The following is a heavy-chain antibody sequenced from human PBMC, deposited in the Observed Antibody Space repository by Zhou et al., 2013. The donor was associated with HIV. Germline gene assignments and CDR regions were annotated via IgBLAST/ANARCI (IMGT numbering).Heavy chain of an antibody. CDR1: GDIFINFY. J-gene: IGHJ6*02. V-gene: IGHV1-46*01. Sequence: QVQLVQSGAEVKEPGASVKISCKVSGDIFINFYVQWVRQVPGQGLEWMGVINPSSGSTTYAEKFQGRVTMTTDTSTSTLYMELSSLRSEDTAVYYCARVSVYPRGYYGLDVWGQGTTVTVSS. D-gene: IGHD3-3*01. CDR3: ARVSVYPRGYYGLDV. CDR2: INPSSGST.